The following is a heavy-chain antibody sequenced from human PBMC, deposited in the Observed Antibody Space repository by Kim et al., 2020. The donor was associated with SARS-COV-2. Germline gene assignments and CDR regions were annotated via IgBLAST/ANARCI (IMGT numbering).Heavy chain of an antibody. V-gene: IGHV1-69*04. J-gene: IGHJ4*02. Sequence: AQKFQGRVTITADKSTSTAYMELSSLRSEDTAVYYCARVVWRDGYNSFDYWGQGTLVTVSS. D-gene: IGHD3-3*01. CDR3: ARVVWRDGYNSFDY.